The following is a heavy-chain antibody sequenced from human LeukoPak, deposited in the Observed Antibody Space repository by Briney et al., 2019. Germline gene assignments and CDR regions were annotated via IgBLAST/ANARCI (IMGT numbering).Heavy chain of an antibody. CDR3: ARCTASCYANAFDV. D-gene: IGHD2-2*01. Sequence: PGGSLRLSCAASGFTFTGYSMNWVRQAPGKRLEWVSAINGGGDATEYADSVKGRFTISRDNSKNTLYLQMNSLRPEDTAVYYCARCTASCYANAFDVWGQGTLLTVSS. CDR1: GFTFTGYS. J-gene: IGHJ3*01. V-gene: IGHV3-23*01. CDR2: INGGGDAT.